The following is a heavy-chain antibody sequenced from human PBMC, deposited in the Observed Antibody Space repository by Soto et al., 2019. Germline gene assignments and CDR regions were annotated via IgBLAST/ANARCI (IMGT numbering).Heavy chain of an antibody. Sequence: ETLSLTCTVSVGSISSYYWSWIRQPPGKGLEWIGYIYYSGSTNYNPSLKSRVTISVDTSKNQFSLKLSSVTAADTAVYYCARHPSRRYYDSSGYYYPLVYGMDVWGQGTTVTVSS. CDR1: VGSISSYY. V-gene: IGHV4-59*08. CDR3: ARHPSRRYYDSSGYYYPLVYGMDV. CDR2: IYYSGST. J-gene: IGHJ6*02. D-gene: IGHD3-22*01.